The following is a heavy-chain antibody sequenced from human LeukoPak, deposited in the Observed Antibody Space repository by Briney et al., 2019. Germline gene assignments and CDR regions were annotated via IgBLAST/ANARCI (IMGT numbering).Heavy chain of an antibody. CDR3: ARQISDYYYYYMDV. CDR2: IYDGGSE. D-gene: IGHD2/OR15-2a*01. V-gene: IGHV4-39*01. CDR1: GGSISTNAFY. J-gene: IGHJ6*03. Sequence: PSETLSLTCIVSGGSISTNAFYWGWIRQPPGKGLEWIGSIYDGGSEFYNPPLKSRVTISADTSKNQFSLKLNSVTAADTAMYYCARQISDYYYYYMDVWGEGITVTVSS.